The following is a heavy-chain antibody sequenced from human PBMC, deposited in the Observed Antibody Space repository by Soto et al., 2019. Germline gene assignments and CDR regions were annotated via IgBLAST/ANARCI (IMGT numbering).Heavy chain of an antibody. CDR3: ARGGDVLLWFGEPIYGMDV. CDR2: INPSGGST. D-gene: IGHD3-10*01. J-gene: IGHJ6*02. V-gene: IGHV1-46*01. CDR1: GYTFTSYY. Sequence: ASVKVSCKASGYTFTSYYMHWVRQAPGQGLDWMGIINPSGGSTSYAQKFQGRVTMTRDTSTSTVYMELSSLRSEDTAVYYCARGGDVLLWFGEPIYGMDVWGQGTTVTVSS.